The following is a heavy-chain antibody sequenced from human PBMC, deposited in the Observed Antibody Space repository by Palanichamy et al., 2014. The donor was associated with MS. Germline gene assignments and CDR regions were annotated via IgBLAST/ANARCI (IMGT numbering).Heavy chain of an antibody. CDR1: GFTVNSNY. J-gene: IGHJ2*01. V-gene: IGHV3-53*02. CDR3: ARVPAYTNNALDWHFDL. Sequence: EAQLVETGGGLIQPGGSLRLSCAASGFTVNSNYMSWVRQAPGKGLEWVSIIYSGGNTYYADSVKGRFTISRDNSKSTLFLQMNSLRAEDTAVYYCARVPAYTNNALDWHFDLWGRGTLVTVSS. D-gene: IGHD3-16*01. CDR2: IYSGGNT.